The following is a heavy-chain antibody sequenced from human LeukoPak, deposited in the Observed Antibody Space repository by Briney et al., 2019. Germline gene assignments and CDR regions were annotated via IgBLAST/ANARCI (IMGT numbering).Heavy chain of an antibody. CDR3: AKSFDFSNGLSPILTPFDS. Sequence: PTGGSLRLSCAASGFTFSSSAMSWVRQAPGKGLEWVSSISARGISTYYADSVKGRFTISRDNSKNTLYLQMNSLRGDDIGVYYCAKSFDFSNGLSPILTPFDSWGQGTLVSVSS. J-gene: IGHJ4*02. CDR1: GFTFSSSA. V-gene: IGHV3-23*01. CDR2: ISARGIST. D-gene: IGHD3-3*01.